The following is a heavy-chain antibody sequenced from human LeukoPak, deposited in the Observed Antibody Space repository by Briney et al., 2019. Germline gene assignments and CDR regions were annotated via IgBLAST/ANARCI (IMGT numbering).Heavy chain of an antibody. J-gene: IGHJ5*02. Sequence: GASVKVSCKASGGTFSSYAISWVRQAPGQGLEWMGGIIPIFGTANYAQKFQGRVTITADESTSTAYMELRSLRSDDTAVYYCARDGDYDFWSGYYHNWFDPWGQGTLVTVSS. D-gene: IGHD3-3*01. V-gene: IGHV1-69*13. CDR2: IIPIFGTA. CDR1: GGTFSSYA. CDR3: ARDGDYDFWSGYYHNWFDP.